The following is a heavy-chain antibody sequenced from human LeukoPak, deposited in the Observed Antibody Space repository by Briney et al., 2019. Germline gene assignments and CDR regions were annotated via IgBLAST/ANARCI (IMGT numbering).Heavy chain of an antibody. J-gene: IGHJ5*02. CDR1: GYTFTSYD. Sequence: VASVKVPCKASGYTFTSYDINWVRQATGQGLEWMGWMNPNSGNTGYAQKFQGGVTMTRNTSISTAYMELSSLRSEDTAVYYCARAKPGMVYATYWFDPWGQGTLVTVSS. CDR2: MNPNSGNT. CDR3: ARAKPGMVYATYWFDP. V-gene: IGHV1-8*01. D-gene: IGHD2-8*01.